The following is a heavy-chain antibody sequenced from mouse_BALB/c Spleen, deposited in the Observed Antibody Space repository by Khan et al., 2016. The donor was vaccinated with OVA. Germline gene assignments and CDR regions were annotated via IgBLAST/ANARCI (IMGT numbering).Heavy chain of an antibody. Sequence: QVQLKESGPGLAAPSQSLSITCSVSGFSLNDFRVNWVRQPTGEGLEWLGMIWGDGSTDYNSALKSRLSISKDKSKSQVFLKMNSLQHDDTARYYCARELRLGGFAYWGQGTLVTVSA. CDR2: IWGDGST. J-gene: IGHJ3*01. CDR3: ARELRLGGFAY. CDR1: GFSLNDFR. D-gene: IGHD1-2*01. V-gene: IGHV2-6-7*01.